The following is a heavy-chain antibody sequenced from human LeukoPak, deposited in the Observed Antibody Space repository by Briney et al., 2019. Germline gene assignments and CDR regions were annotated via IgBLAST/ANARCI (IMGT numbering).Heavy chain of an antibody. J-gene: IGHJ5*02. D-gene: IGHD5-12*01. CDR1: GGSISSSSYY. V-gene: IGHV4-39*07. CDR2: IYYSGST. CDR3: GGEGYSGYDPLYNWFDP. Sequence: SETLSLTCTVSGGSISSSSYYWGWIRQPPGKGLEWIGSIYYSGSTYYNPSLKSRVTISVDTSKNQFSLKLSSVTAADTAVYYCGGEGYSGYDPLYNWFDPWGQGTLVTVSS.